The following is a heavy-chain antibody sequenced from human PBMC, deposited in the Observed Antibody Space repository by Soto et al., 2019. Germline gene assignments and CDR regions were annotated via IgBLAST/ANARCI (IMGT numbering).Heavy chain of an antibody. D-gene: IGHD3-3*01. V-gene: IGHV4-4*02. CDR3: ARRDYDFWSRHLDV. Sequence: QVQLQESGPGLVKPSGTLSLTCTVSGDSISSRNWWSWVRQSPGKGLEWVGEIYHSGSTNYNPSLKSRCGMSVDKSKNQFSLNLNSVTVADTAVYYCARRDYDFWSRHLDVWGQGTTVNVSS. CDR2: IYHSGST. J-gene: IGHJ6*02. CDR1: GDSISSRNW.